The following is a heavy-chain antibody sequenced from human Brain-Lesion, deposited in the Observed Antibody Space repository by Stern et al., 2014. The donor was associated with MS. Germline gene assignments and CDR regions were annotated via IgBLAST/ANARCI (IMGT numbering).Heavy chain of an antibody. CDR1: GFTFDDYA. CDR2: ISWNSGTI. D-gene: IGHD1-14*01. V-gene: IGHV3-9*01. Sequence: VQLVQSGGDLVQPGRSLRLSCAAFGFTFDDYAMHLVRQAPRKGLALVSGISWNSGTIGYADSVKGRFTTSRDNAYSSLYLQMNSLRPEDTALYYCARDITGSSAYFAYWGQGTLVTVSS. J-gene: IGHJ4*02. CDR3: ARDITGSSAYFAY.